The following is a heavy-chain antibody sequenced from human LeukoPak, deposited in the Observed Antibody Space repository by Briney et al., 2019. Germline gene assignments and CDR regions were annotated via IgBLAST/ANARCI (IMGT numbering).Heavy chain of an antibody. J-gene: IGHJ4*02. V-gene: IGHV3-48*01. D-gene: IGHD5-18*01. CDR1: GFIVSNYA. CDR2: ISTSSSTI. CDR3: ARAPRGYHLYYFDY. Sequence: GGSLRLSCAASGFIVSNYAMNWVRQAPGKGLEWVSYISTSSSTIFYADSVKGRFTISRDNSKNTLYLQMNSLRAEDTAVYYCARAPRGYHLYYFDYWGQGTLVTVSS.